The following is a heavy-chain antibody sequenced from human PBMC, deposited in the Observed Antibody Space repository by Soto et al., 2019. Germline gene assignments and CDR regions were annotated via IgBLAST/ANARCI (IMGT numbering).Heavy chain of an antibody. CDR1: GGSISGSY. Sequence: PSETLSLTCSVSGGSISGSYWSWIRQSPGEGLEWIGYIYYSGSTNYNPSLKSRVTISVDTSKNQFSLKLSSVTAADTAVYYCAREGKYCSGGSCSDAFDIWGQGTMVTVSS. V-gene: IGHV4-59*01. CDR3: AREGKYCSGGSCSDAFDI. CDR2: IYYSGST. J-gene: IGHJ3*02. D-gene: IGHD2-15*01.